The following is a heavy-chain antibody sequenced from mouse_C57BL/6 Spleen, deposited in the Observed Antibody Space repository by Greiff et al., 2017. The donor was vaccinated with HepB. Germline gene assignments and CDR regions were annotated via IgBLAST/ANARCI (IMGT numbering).Heavy chain of an antibody. CDR2: ISSGGSYT. J-gene: IGHJ4*01. Sequence: EVQLVESGGDLVKPGGSLKLSCAASGFSFSSYGMSWVRQTPDKRLEWVATISSGGSYTYYPDSVTGRFTITRDKAKNTLYLQMSSLKSEDTAMYYCAREEKLQGAIDYWGQGTSVTVSA. V-gene: IGHV5-6*01. CDR1: GFSFSSYG. CDR3: AREEKLQGAIDY. D-gene: IGHD1-1*01.